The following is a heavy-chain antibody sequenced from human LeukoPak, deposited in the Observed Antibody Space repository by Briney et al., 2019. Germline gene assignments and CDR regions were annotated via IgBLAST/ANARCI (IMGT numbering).Heavy chain of an antibody. D-gene: IGHD1-26*01. J-gene: IGHJ4*02. Sequence: PGGSLRLSCAASGFTFSSSMNWVRQAPGKGLEWVSSISSSSSYIYYADSVKGRFTISRDNAKSSLYLQMHSLRAEDTAVYYCARSSGWELLGGLDYWGQGTLVTVSS. CDR2: ISSSSSYI. V-gene: IGHV3-21*01. CDR1: GFTFSSS. CDR3: ARSSGWELLGGLDY.